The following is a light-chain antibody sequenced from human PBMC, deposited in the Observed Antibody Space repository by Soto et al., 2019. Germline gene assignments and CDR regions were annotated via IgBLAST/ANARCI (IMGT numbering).Light chain of an antibody. CDR3: QQYHTDWT. J-gene: IGKJ1*01. Sequence: DIPMTQSSSTLSASVGDTVTITCRASESIDNWLAWYQQKPGKAPKLLIFAASTLVRGVPSRFSGRGSGTEFTLTISSLQADDYATFYCQQYHTDWTFGQGTKVEIK. CDR1: ESIDNW. V-gene: IGKV1-5*01. CDR2: AAS.